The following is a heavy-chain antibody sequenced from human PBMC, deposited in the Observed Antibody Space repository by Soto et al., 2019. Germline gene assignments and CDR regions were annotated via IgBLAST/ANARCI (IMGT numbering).Heavy chain of an antibody. J-gene: IGHJ4*02. CDR1: GFTFDDYA. V-gene: IGHV3-9*01. D-gene: IGHD5-18*01. CDR2: ICWNSGNI. Sequence: EVRLDESGGALVQPGRSLRLSCAASGFTFDDYAMHWVRQFLGKGLEWVSSICWNSGNIGYADSVKGPFTTSRDNAKNSLYLQMNSLRPEGTALYYCVRSKVGYSYGTPFEYRGQGTLVTVSS. CDR3: VRSKVGYSYGTPFEY.